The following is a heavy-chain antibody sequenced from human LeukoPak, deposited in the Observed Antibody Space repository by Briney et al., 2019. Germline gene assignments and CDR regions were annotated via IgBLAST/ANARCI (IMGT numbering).Heavy chain of an antibody. D-gene: IGHD7-27*01. CDR3: ARDSWGSFQLYYFDY. CDR2: IYPNSGGT. Sequence: ASVKVSCKASGYTFTGYYIHWVRQAPGQGLERMGWIYPNSGGTNYAQKFQGRVTMTRDTSISTAYMELSRLRSDDTAVYYCARDSWGSFQLYYFDYWGQGTLVTVSS. V-gene: IGHV1-2*02. J-gene: IGHJ4*02. CDR1: GYTFTGYY.